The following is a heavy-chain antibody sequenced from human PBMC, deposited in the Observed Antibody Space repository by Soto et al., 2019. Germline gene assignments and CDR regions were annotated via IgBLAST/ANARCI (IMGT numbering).Heavy chain of an antibody. D-gene: IGHD1-26*01. V-gene: IGHV3-33*01. CDR2: IWYDGSNK. J-gene: IGHJ5*02. CDR1: GFTFSSYG. CDR3: ARDPAKDSGKENWFDP. Sequence: GGSLRLSCAASGFTFSSYGMHWVRQAPGKGLEWVAVIWYDGSNKYYADSVKGRFTISRDNSKNTLYLQMNSLRAEDTAVYYCARDPAKDSGKENWFDPWGQGTLVTVSS.